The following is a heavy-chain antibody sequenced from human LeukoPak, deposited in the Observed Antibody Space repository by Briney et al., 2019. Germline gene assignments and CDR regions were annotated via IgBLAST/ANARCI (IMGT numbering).Heavy chain of an antibody. V-gene: IGHV3-30*04. CDR3: ARDGIMITFGGVIDPFDY. CDR1: EFTFSNYA. J-gene: IGHJ4*02. CDR2: ISYDGSNK. D-gene: IGHD3-16*02. Sequence: GGSLRLSCAASEFTFSNYAMYWVRQAPGKGLEWVAVISYDGSNKYYADSVKGRFTISRDNSKNSLYLQMNSLRAEDTAVYYCARDGIMITFGGVIDPFDYWGQGTLVTVSS.